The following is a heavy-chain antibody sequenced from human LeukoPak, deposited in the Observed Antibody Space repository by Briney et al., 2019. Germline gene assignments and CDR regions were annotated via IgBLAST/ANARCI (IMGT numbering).Heavy chain of an antibody. D-gene: IGHD2-21*02. V-gene: IGHV3-30-3*01. J-gene: IGHJ4*02. CDR1: GFTFSSYA. CDR3: ASGAVVTAISSDY. CDR2: ISYDGSNK. Sequence: GGSLRLSCAASGFTFSSYAMHWVRQAPGKGLEWVAVISYDGSNKYYADSVKGRFTISRDNSKNTLYLQMNSLRAEDTAVYYCASGAVVTAISSDYWGRGTLVTVSS.